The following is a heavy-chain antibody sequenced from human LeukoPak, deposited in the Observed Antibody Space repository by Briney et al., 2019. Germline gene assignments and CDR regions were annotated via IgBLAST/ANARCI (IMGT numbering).Heavy chain of an antibody. J-gene: IGHJ5*02. CDR1: GYTFTSYG. V-gene: IGHV1-18*01. Sequence: ASVKVSCKASGYTFTSYGISWVRQAPGQGLEWMGWISAYNGNTNYAQKLQGRVTMTTDTSTSTAYMELRSLRSDDTAVYYCARVVAAVGINWSAPGGQGPLVPVSS. D-gene: IGHD6-13*01. CDR2: ISAYNGNT. CDR3: ARVVAAVGINWSAP.